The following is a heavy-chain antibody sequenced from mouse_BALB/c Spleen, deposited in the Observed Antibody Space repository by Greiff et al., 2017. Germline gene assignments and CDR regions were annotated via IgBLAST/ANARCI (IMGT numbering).Heavy chain of an antibody. J-gene: IGHJ1*01. V-gene: IGHV6-6*02. CDR1: GFTFSNYW. CDR2: IRLKSSNYAT. Sequence: EVQGVESGGGLVQPGGSMKLSCVASGFTFSNYWVNWVRQSPEKGLAWVAEIRLKSSNYATHYAESVKGRFTISRDDSKSSVYLQMNNLRAEDTGIYYCTRGDGNYVGYFDVWGAGTTVTVSS. CDR3: TRGDGNYVGYFDV. D-gene: IGHD2-1*01.